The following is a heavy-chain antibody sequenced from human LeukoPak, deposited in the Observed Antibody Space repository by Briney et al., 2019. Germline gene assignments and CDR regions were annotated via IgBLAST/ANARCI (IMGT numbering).Heavy chain of an antibody. CDR1: GFTFTNYA. CDR3: AKTTVTGLLNFFDY. D-gene: IGHD4-17*01. CDR2: ISGSGGST. V-gene: IGHV3-23*01. Sequence: GGSLRLSCAASGFTFTNYAMTWVRQAPGKGLEWVSAISGSGGSTYYADSVKGRFTISRDNSKNTLYLQMNSLRAEDTAVYYCAKTTVTGLLNFFDYWGQGTLVTVSS. J-gene: IGHJ4*02.